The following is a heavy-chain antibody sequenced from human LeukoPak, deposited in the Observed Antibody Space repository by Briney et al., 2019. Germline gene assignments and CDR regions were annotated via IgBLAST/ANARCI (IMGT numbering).Heavy chain of an antibody. CDR3: ARVGRIENGVLRYFDWKYYFDY. J-gene: IGHJ4*02. D-gene: IGHD3-9*01. CDR1: GYTFTSYG. CDR2: ISAYNGNT. V-gene: IGHV1-18*01. Sequence: ASVKVCCKASGYTFTSYGISWVRQAPGQGLEWMGWISAYNGNTNYAQKLQGRVTMTTDTSTSTAYMELRSLRSDDTAVYYCARVGRIENGVLRYFDWKYYFDYWGQGTLVTVSS.